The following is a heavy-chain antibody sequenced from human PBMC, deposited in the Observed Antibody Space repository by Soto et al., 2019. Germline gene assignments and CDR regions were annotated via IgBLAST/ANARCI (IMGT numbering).Heavy chain of an antibody. Sequence: ASVKVSCKASGYTFTGYYMHWVRQAPGQGLEWMGWINPNSGGTNYAQKFQGWVTMTRDTSISTAYMELSRLRSDDTAVYYCARARRYSSSWHPFDYGGQGTLVTVSS. D-gene: IGHD6-13*01. CDR3: ARARRYSSSWHPFDY. CDR1: GYTFTGYY. J-gene: IGHJ4*02. CDR2: INPNSGGT. V-gene: IGHV1-2*04.